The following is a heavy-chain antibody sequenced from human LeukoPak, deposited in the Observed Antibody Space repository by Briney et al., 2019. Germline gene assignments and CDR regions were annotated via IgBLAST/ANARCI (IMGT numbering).Heavy chain of an antibody. CDR3: ARPGADLGMDV. D-gene: IGHD3/OR15-3a*01. J-gene: IGHJ6*02. Sequence: GESLKISCQGSGYSFTSFWVGWGRQVPGKGLEWMGIIYPGDSDTRYSPSFQGQVTISADKSISTAYLQWSSLKASDTAMYYCARPGADLGMDVWGQGTTVTVSS. CDR1: GYSFTSFW. CDR2: IYPGDSDT. V-gene: IGHV5-51*01.